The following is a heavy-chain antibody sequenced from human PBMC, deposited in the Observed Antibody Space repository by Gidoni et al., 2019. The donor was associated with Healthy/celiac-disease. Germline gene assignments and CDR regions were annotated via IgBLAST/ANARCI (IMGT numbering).Heavy chain of an antibody. CDR2: IYYSGST. CDR1: GGASSSYY. Sequence: QVHLQESGPGLVKPSATLSLTCTVSGGASSSYYWRWIRQPPGKGLAWIGYIYYSGSTNYNPSLKSRVTISVDTSKTQFSLKLSSVTAADTAVYYCAREAVVVADRVRWFDPWGQGTLVTVSS. J-gene: IGHJ5*02. V-gene: IGHV4-59*01. CDR3: AREAVVVADRVRWFDP. D-gene: IGHD2-15*01.